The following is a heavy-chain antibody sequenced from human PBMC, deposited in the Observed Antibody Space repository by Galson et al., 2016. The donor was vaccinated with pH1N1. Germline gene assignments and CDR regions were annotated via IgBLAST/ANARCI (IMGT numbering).Heavy chain of an antibody. Sequence: SLRLSCAASGFTFNNYWMTWVRQAPGKGLEWVANINQDGSQKYSVDSVKGRFTISRDNAKNSLYLQMDSLRAEDTAIYYCVREIRDDYNYGNFDYWGQGTLVTVSS. CDR1: GFTFNNYW. CDR2: INQDGSQK. CDR3: VREIRDDYNYGNFDY. J-gene: IGHJ4*02. D-gene: IGHD5-24*01. V-gene: IGHV3-7*01.